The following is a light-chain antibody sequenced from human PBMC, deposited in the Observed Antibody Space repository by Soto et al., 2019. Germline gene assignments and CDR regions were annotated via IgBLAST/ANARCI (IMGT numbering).Light chain of an antibody. CDR1: QGISNL. J-gene: IGKJ4*01. V-gene: IGKV1-27*01. Sequence: DIQMTQSPSSLSASVGERVTITCRASQGISNLLAWYQQRPGKLPKLLIYAASTVQSGVQSRCSGSGSGADFTLTISSRQPEEVATYYVHTCEVAPCALGGGSKV. CDR3: HTCEVAPCA. CDR2: AAS.